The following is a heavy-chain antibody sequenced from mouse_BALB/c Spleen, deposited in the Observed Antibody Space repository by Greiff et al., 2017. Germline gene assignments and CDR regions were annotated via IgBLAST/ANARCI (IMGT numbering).Heavy chain of an antibody. CDR2: IDPANGNT. V-gene: IGHV14-3*02. CDR1: GFNIKDTY. J-gene: IGHJ4*01. D-gene: IGHD3-1*01. CDR3: ARASRATYAMDY. Sequence: EVQLHQSGAELVKPGASVKLSCTASGFNIKDTYMHWVKQRPEQGLEWIGRIDPANGNTKYDPKFQGKATITADTSSNTAYLQLSSLTSEDTAVYYCARASRATYAMDYWGQGTSVTVSS.